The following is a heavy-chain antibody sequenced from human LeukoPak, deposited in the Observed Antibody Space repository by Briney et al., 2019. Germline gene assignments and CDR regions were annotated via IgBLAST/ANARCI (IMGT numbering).Heavy chain of an antibody. CDR1: GFTFSSYS. CDR2: ISSSSSYI. Sequence: GGSLRLSCAASGFTFSSYSMNWVRQAPGKGLEWVSSISSSSSYIYYADSVKGRFTISRDNSKNTLYLQMNSLRAEDTAVYYCARDGYSRSFQAPADRQFDHWGQGTLVTVSS. CDR3: ARDGYSRSFQAPADRQFDH. D-gene: IGHD1-26*01. V-gene: IGHV3-21*01. J-gene: IGHJ4*02.